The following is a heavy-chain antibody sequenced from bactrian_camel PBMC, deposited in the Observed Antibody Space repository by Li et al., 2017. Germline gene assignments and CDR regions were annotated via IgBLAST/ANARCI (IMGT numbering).Heavy chain of an antibody. J-gene: IGHJ4*01. Sequence: VQLVESGGGLVQPGGSLRLSCTTSGFSFSNYAMNWVRQAPGKGLEWISAINSGKGDTSYATSVKGRFTISRDNVKNTLYLQLNSLKIEDTAMYYCAKFSTYCAGSGCPPPAGAYNYWGRGTQVTVS. D-gene: IGHD6*01. CDR3: AKFSTYCAGSGCPPPAGAYNY. V-gene: IGHV3S31*01. CDR2: INSGKGDT. CDR1: GFSFSNYA.